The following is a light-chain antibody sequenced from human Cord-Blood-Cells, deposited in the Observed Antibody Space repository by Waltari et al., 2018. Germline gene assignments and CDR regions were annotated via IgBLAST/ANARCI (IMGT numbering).Light chain of an antibody. V-gene: IGLV2-14*01. J-gene: IGLJ2*01. Sequence: QSALTQPASVSGSPGQSITISCTGTCSDVGGYNYVSWYQQHPGKAPKLMIDDFSNRPSGVSNRFSGSKSGNTASLTISGLQAEDEADYYCSSYTSSSTVVFGGGTKLTVL. CDR1: CSDVGGYNY. CDR2: DFS. CDR3: SSYTSSSTVV.